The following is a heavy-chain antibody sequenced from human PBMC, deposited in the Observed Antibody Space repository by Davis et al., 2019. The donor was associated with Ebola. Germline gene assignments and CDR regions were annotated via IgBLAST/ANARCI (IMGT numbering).Heavy chain of an antibody. CDR1: GGTFSSYA. D-gene: IGHD6-25*01. Sequence: SVKVSCKASGGTFSSYAISWVRQAPGQGLEWMGGIIPIFGTANYAQKFQGRVTITADESTSTAYMELSSLRSEDTAVYYCARRIAAEGSWFDPWGQGTLVTVSS. CDR2: IIPIFGTA. CDR3: ARRIAAEGSWFDP. J-gene: IGHJ5*02. V-gene: IGHV1-69*13.